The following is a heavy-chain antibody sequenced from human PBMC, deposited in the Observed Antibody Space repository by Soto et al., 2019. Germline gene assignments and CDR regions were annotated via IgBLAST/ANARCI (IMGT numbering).Heavy chain of an antibody. CDR3: AREGVVVVAATRGFYGMDV. CDR1: GFTFSSYS. V-gene: IGHV3-21*01. D-gene: IGHD2-15*01. CDR2: ISSSSSYI. Sequence: GGSLRLSCAASGFTFSSYSMNWVRQAPGKGLEWVSSISSSSSYIYYADSVKGRFTISRDNAKNSLYLQMNSLRAEDTAVYCCAREGVVVVAATRGFYGMDVWGQGTTVTVSS. J-gene: IGHJ6*02.